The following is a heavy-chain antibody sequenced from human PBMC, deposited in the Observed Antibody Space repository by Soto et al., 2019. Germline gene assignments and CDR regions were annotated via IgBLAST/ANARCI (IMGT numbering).Heavy chain of an antibody. Sequence: TLCLTWTVSGGSSISVGYCRSWNKQHPGKGLEWIGYIYYSGSTYYNPSLKSRVTISVDTSKNQFSLKLSSVTAADTAVYYCARANQLLTNVYGMDVWGQGTTVTVSS. CDR2: IYYSGST. CDR1: GGSSISVGYC. D-gene: IGHD2-2*01. J-gene: IGHJ6*02. CDR3: ARANQLLTNVYGMDV. V-gene: IGHV4-31*02.